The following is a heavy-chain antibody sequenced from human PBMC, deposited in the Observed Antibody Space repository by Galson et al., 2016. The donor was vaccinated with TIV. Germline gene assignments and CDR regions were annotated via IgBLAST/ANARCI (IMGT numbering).Heavy chain of an antibody. CDR1: GFIVSDNY. D-gene: IGHD2-21*01. CDR3: ARDRRYCGNECYLQYYYGLDV. V-gene: IGHV3-66*02. Sequence: SLRLSCAASGFIVSDNYINWVRQAPGKGLEWVSVLYRGDGTQYADSVRGRFTVSRDTSKNTVYLQMNSLTIDDTGVCYCARDRRYCGNECYLQYYYGLDVWGQGTTVTVSS. J-gene: IGHJ6*02. CDR2: LYRGDGT.